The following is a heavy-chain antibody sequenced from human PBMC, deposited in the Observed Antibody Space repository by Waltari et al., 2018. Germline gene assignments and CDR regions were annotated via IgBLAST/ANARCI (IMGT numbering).Heavy chain of an antibody. CDR2: ISAYNGNT. D-gene: IGHD6-6*01. CDR1: FTSYG. Sequence: FTSYGISWVRQAPGQGLEWMGWISAYNGNTNYAQKLQGRVTMTTDTSTSTAYMELRSLRSDDTAVYYCAINPSPARIDYWGQGTLVTVSS. CDR3: AINPSPARIDY. J-gene: IGHJ4*02. V-gene: IGHV1-18*01.